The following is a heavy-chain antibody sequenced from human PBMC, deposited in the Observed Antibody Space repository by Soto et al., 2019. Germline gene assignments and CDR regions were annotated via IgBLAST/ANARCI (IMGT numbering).Heavy chain of an antibody. CDR3: ARDYYGSGSYYNGIDY. Sequence: SGPTLVNPTQTLTLTCTSSGFSLSTSGMRVSWIRQPPGKALEWLARIDWDDDRFYSTSLKTRLTISKDTSKNQVVLTMTNMDPVDTATYYCARDYYGSGSYYNGIDYWGQGTLVTVSS. D-gene: IGHD3-10*01. CDR2: IDWDDDR. CDR1: GFSLSTSGMR. V-gene: IGHV2-70*04. J-gene: IGHJ4*02.